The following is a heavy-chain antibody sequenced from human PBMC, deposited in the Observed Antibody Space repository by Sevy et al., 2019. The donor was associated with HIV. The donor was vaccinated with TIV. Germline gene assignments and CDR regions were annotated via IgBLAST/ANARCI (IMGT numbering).Heavy chain of an antibody. CDR3: ARDMLGYCSSTSCYAEGYFDY. Sequence: SETLPLTCTVSGGSISSHYWSWIRQPPGKGLEWIGYIYYSGSTNYNPALKSRVTISVDTSKNQFSLKLSSVTAADTAVYYCARDMLGYCSSTSCYAEGYFDYWGQGTLVTVSS. J-gene: IGHJ4*02. D-gene: IGHD2-2*01. CDR1: GGSISSHY. CDR2: IYYSGST. V-gene: IGHV4-59*11.